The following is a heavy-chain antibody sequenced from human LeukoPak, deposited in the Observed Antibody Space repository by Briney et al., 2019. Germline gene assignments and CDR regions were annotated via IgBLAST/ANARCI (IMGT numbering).Heavy chain of an antibody. V-gene: IGHV4-34*01. Sequence: PSETLSLTCAAYGGSFSGYYWSWIRQPPGKGLEWIGEINHSGSTNYNPSLKSRVTISVDTSKNQFSLKLSSVTAADTAAYYCARGRGPQYSLLGYDYWGQGTLVTVSS. J-gene: IGHJ4*02. D-gene: IGHD5-24*01. CDR2: INHSGST. CDR1: GGSFSGYY. CDR3: ARGRGPQYSLLGYDY.